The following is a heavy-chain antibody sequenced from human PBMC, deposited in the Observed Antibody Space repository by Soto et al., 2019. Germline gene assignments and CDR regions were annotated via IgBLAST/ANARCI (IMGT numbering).Heavy chain of an antibody. CDR2: ISGSGGRT. Sequence: EVQLLESGGGLVQPGGSLRLSCAASGFTFSSYAMSWVRQAPGKGLEWVSAISGSGGRTYYADSVKGRFSISRDNSWSTLYLEMDGLIAEDTAVYYCATVYRGVAAAAPLAYWVQGAMVTVS. CDR1: GFTFSSYA. V-gene: IGHV3-23*01. J-gene: IGHJ4*02. D-gene: IGHD6-13*01. CDR3: ATVYRGVAAAAPLAY.